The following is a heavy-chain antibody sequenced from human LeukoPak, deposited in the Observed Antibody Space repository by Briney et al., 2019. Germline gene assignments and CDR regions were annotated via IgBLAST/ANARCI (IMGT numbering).Heavy chain of an antibody. CDR2: ISGSGGST. D-gene: IGHD2-15*01. CDR1: GFTFSSYA. J-gene: IGHJ4*02. V-gene: IGHV3-23*01. CDR3: AKDRLVVVVAEH. Sequence: PGGSLRLSCAASGFTFSSYAMSWVRQAPGKALEWVSAISGSGGSTYYADSVKGRFTISRDNSKNTLYLQMNSLRAEDTAVYYCAKDRLVVVVAEHWGQGTLVTVSS.